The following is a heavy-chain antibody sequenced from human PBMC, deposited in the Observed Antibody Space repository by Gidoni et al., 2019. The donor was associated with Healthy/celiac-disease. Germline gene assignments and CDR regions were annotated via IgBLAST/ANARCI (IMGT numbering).Heavy chain of an antibody. J-gene: IGHJ6*02. V-gene: IGHV1-69*01. Sequence: QVQLVQSGAEVKKTGASVKVSCKASGGTFSSYASSWVRQAPGQGLEWMGGIIPIVGTANYAQQFQCRVTITADESTSTAYMELSSLRSEDTAVYYCARGAAGNVSYGMDVWGQGTTVTVSS. CDR1: GGTFSSYA. CDR3: ARGAAGNVSYGMDV. D-gene: IGHD6-13*01. CDR2: IIPIVGTA.